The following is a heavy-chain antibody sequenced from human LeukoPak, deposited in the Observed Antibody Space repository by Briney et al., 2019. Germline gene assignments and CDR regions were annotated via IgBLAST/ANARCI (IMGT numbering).Heavy chain of an antibody. CDR3: ARDFTMVRGVITYNWFDP. CDR2: INPNSGGT. V-gene: IGHV1-2*02. D-gene: IGHD3-10*01. Sequence: ASVKVSCKASGYTFTGYYMHWVRQAPGQGLEWMGWINPNSGGTNYAQKFQGRVTMTRDTSISTAYMELSRLRSDDTAVYYCARDFTMVRGVITYNWFDPWGQGTLVTVSS. J-gene: IGHJ5*02. CDR1: GYTFTGYY.